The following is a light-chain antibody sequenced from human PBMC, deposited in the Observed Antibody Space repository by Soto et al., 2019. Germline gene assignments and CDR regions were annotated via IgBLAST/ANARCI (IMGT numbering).Light chain of an antibody. J-gene: IGLJ3*02. CDR2: DVS. V-gene: IGLV2-11*01. Sequence: QSVLTQPRSVSGSPGQSVTISCTGTSSDVGGYNYVSWYQQHPGKAPKLMIYDVSKRPSGVPDRFSGSKSGNTASLTISGLQAEDEADYYCCSYAVSPGEVFGGGTKLTVL. CDR3: CSYAVSPGEV. CDR1: SSDVGGYNY.